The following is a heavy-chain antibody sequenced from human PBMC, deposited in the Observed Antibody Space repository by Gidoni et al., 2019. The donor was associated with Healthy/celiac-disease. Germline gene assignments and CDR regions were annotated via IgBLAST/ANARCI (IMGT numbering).Heavy chain of an antibody. CDR1: GGSISSSNW. J-gene: IGHJ3*02. CDR2: IYHSGST. D-gene: IGHD6-19*01. Sequence: QVQLQASGPGLVKPSGTLSLTCAVSGGSISSSNWWSWVRQPPGKGLEWIGEIYHSGSTNYNPSLKSRVTISVDKSKNQFSLKLSAVTAADTAVYYCARVPIAVAGTWAFDIWGQGTMVTVSS. V-gene: IGHV4-4*02. CDR3: ARVPIAVAGTWAFDI.